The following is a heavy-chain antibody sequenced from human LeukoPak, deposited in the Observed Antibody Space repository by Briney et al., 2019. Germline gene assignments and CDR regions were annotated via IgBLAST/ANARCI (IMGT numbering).Heavy chain of an antibody. V-gene: IGHV3-13*04. CDR1: GFTFSSYD. CDR3: GRGRGWGTFDI. CDR2: IGTAGDT. J-gene: IGHJ3*02. D-gene: IGHD3-10*01. Sequence: GGSLRLSCAASGFTFSSYDMHWLRHGTGKGLEWVSAIGTAGDTYYPGSVKGRFTSSRENAKNSFYLQMNRLRVGDTAVYYGGRGRGWGTFDIWGQGTMVTVSS.